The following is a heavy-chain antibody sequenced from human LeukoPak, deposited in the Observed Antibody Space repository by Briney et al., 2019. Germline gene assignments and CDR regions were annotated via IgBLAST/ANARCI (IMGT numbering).Heavy chain of an antibody. Sequence: GGSLILSCSAPGFHLCCYEMHSVRQVTGKRLEWVSAIGIAGDTYYLDSVKGRFTISRENAKNSLYLQMNSLRAVDTAVYYCARGGRSCYWGPGTLVTVSS. D-gene: IGHD2-15*01. CDR3: ARGGRSCY. V-gene: IGHV3-13*04. CDR1: GFHLCCYE. CDR2: IGIAGDT. J-gene: IGHJ4*02.